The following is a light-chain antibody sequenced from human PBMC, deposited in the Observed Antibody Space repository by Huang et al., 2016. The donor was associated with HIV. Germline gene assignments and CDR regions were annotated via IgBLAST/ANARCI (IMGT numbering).Light chain of an antibody. CDR3: QQYNYWPQT. Sequence: EIVMTQSPATLSVSPGERATLSCRASQSVTRNLAWYQQKPGQAPGLRIYGASTRATGIPARFSCSGSGTEFTLTISSLQSEDFAVYYCQQYNYWPQTFGQGTKVEIK. CDR2: GAS. CDR1: QSVTRN. J-gene: IGKJ1*01. V-gene: IGKV3-15*01.